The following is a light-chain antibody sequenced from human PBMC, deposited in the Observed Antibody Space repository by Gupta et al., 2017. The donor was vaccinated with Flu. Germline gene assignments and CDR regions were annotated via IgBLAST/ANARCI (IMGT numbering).Light chain of an antibody. CDR1: SSNIGAGYD. CDR2: GSS. V-gene: IGLV1-40*01. CDR3: QSYDTSLSGWV. Sequence: QSVLTPPPSVSGAPGQRVTISCTGSSSNIGAGYDVHWYQQLPGRAPKVLIYGSSNRPSGVPDRFFGSKSGISASLAITGLQAEDEADYYCQSYDTSLSGWVFGGGTKVTAL. J-gene: IGLJ3*02.